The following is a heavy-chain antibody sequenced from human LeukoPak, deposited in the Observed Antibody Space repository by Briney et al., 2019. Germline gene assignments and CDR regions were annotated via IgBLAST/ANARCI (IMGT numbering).Heavy chain of an antibody. CDR1: GFTFSGYY. CDR2: ISSDGETT. D-gene: IGHD2-15*01. CDR3: ARAARGSVGMWFDP. V-gene: IGHV3-11*04. Sequence: GGSLRLSCATSGFTFSGYYMSWIRQAPGKGLDWVSYISSDGETTYYADSVKGRFTISRDNAKNSLYLQMNSLRTEDTAVYYCARAARGSVGMWFDPWGLGTLVTVSS. J-gene: IGHJ5*02.